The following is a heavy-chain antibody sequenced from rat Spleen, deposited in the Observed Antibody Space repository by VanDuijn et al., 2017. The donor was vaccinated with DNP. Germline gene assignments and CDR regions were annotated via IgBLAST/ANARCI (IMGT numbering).Heavy chain of an antibody. CDR3: ATSSYFGYDYGFAY. Sequence: EVQLVESGGDLVQPGGSLKLSCTASGFTFSDYNLAWVRQAPKKSLEWVATVSYDGSSPYYRDSVKGRFTISRDNAKSTLYLQMDSLRSEDTATYYCATSSYFGYDYGFAYWGQGTLVTVSS. V-gene: IGHV5-7*01. D-gene: IGHD1-7*01. J-gene: IGHJ3*01. CDR2: VSYDGSSP. CDR1: GFTFSDYN.